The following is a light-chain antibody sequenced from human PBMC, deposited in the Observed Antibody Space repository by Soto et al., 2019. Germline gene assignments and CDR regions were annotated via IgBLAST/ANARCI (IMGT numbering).Light chain of an antibody. J-gene: IGLJ1*01. V-gene: IGLV2-14*01. CDR2: HVT. CDR1: ISDIGAYNF. CDR3: LLYTTRSTFV. Sequence: QSVLTQPASVSGSPGQSITISCTGTISDIGAYNFVSWYQQHPGKAPILMIYHVTDRPSGVSNRFSASKSGNTASLTISWIRAGGGADYYCLLYTTRSTFVFEMGPRVTAL.